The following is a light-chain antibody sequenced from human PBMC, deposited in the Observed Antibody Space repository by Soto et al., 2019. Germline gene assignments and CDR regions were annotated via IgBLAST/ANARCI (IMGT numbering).Light chain of an antibody. Sequence: EIVLTQSPGTLSLSPGERATLSCRASQSVSSSYLAWYQQKTGQAPRLLIYGASSRATGIPDRFSGSGSGTDFTLTISRLEPEDVAVYYCQQYGSSAYTFGQGTKLEIK. V-gene: IGKV3-20*01. J-gene: IGKJ2*01. CDR3: QQYGSSAYT. CDR2: GAS. CDR1: QSVSSSY.